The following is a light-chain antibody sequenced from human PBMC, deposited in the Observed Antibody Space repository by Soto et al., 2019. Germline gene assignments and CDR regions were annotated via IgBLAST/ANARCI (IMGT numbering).Light chain of an antibody. CDR3: AAWDDSLRGWV. V-gene: IGLV1-44*01. CDR2: SIH. J-gene: IGLJ3*02. CDR1: SSNIGSNF. Sequence: QSVLTQPPSASGTPGQRVIISCSGSSSNIGSNFVNWYQQFPGTAPKVLIHSIHQRPSGVPDRFSGSRSGTSASLAISGLQSEDEADYYCAAWDDSLRGWVLGGGTQLTVL.